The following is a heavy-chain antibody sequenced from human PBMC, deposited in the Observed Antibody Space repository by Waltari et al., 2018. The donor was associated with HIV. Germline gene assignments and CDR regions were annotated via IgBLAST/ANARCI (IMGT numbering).Heavy chain of an antibody. CDR2: ISDSVSTI. J-gene: IGHJ4*02. D-gene: IGHD1-26*01. Sequence: VQLVEFGGDLVKLGGSLRLPCAAYGFTFSDYYMSWIRQAPGKGLEWVSFISDSVSTIYYADSVKGRFTISRDNAKKSLYLQMNRLRAEDTALYYCARGGGTYSDYWGQGTLVTVSS. CDR3: ARGGGTYSDY. V-gene: IGHV3-11*01. CDR1: GFTFSDYY.